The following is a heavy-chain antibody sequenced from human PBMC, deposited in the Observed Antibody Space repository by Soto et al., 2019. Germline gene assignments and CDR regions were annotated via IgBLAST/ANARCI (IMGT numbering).Heavy chain of an antibody. V-gene: IGHV3-21*01. CDR1: GFTFSSYS. D-gene: IGHD2-2*01. Sequence: GGSLRLSCAASGFTFSSYSMNWVRQAPGKGLEWVSSISSSSSYIYYADSVKGRFTISRDNAKNSLYLQMNSLRAEDKAVYYCARVGGYCSSTSCYYYYYYMDVWGKGTTVTVSS. CDR2: ISSSSSYI. CDR3: ARVGGYCSSTSCYYYYYYMDV. J-gene: IGHJ6*03.